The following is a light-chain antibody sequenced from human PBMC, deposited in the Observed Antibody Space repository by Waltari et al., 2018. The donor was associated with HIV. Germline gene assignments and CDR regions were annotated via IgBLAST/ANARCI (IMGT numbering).Light chain of an antibody. V-gene: IGLV1-47*01. Sequence: QSVLTQPPSASGTPGQRVTISCSGSSSNIGSYYVYWYQQLPGTAPKLLIYRNNQRPSWVPDRFSGVKSATSASLAISGLRSEDEADYYCAAWDGSHVVFGGGTKLTVL. CDR3: AAWDGSHVV. CDR2: RNN. J-gene: IGLJ2*01. CDR1: SSNIGSYY.